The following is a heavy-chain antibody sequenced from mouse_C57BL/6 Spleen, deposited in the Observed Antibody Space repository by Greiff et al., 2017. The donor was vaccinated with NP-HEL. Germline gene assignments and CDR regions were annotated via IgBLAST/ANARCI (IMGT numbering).Heavy chain of an antibody. D-gene: IGHD2-1*01. Sequence: EVQLQESGPGLVKPSQSLSLTCSVTGYSITSGYYWNWIRQFPGNKLEWMGYISYDGSNNYNPSLKNRISITRDTSKNQFFLKLNSVTTEDTATYYCASNLYYGNSYFDYWGQGTTLTVSS. CDR2: ISYDGSN. CDR3: ASNLYYGNSYFDY. J-gene: IGHJ2*01. CDR1: GYSITSGYY. V-gene: IGHV3-6*01.